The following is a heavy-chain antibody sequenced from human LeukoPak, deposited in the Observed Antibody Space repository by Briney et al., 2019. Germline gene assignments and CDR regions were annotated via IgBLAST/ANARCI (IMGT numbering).Heavy chain of an antibody. CDR2: INPSGGST. V-gene: IGHV1-46*01. CDR1: GYTFSNYY. Sequence: ASVKVSCKASGYTFSNYYMHWVRQAPGQGLEWMGKINPSGGSTSHAQKFQGRVTMTRDMSTRTVYMELSSLRSEDTAVYYCARVPGPTMVRGVPKYYFDYWGQGTLVTVSS. CDR3: ARVPGPTMVRGVPKYYFDY. D-gene: IGHD3-10*01. J-gene: IGHJ4*02.